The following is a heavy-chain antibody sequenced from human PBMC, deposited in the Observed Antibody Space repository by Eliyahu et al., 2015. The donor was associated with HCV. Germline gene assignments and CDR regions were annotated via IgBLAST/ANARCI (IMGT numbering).Heavy chain of an antibody. D-gene: IGHD3-22*01. CDR2: ISAYNGYT. Sequence: QVQLVQSGAEVKKPGXSVKXSCKASGYTFXSYGFXWVRQAPGQGLEWMGWISAYNGYTNYAQNLQGRVTMTTDTSTSTAYMELTSLRSDDTAVYYCARDVGYYDSSGPDYWGQGTLVTVSS. V-gene: IGHV1-18*01. CDR1: GYTFXSYG. CDR3: ARDVGYYDSSGPDY. J-gene: IGHJ4*02.